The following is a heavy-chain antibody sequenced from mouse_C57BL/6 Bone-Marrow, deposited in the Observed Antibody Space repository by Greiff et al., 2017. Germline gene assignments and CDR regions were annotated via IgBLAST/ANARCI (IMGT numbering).Heavy chain of an antibody. CDR1: GFTFSSYA. J-gene: IGHJ4*01. V-gene: IGHV5-4*01. Sequence: EVMLVESGGGLVKPGGSLKLSCAASGFTFSSYAMSWVRQTPEKRLEWVATISDGGSYTYYPDNVKGRFTISRDNAKNNLYLQMSHLKSEDTAMYYCARDGAYMDYWGQGTSVTVSS. CDR2: ISDGGSYT. CDR3: ARDGAYMDY. D-gene: IGHD2-10*01.